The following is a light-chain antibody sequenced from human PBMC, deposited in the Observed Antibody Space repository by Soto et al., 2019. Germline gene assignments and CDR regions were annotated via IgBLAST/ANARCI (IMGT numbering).Light chain of an antibody. CDR1: SGHSSYA. Sequence: LVLTQSPSASASLGASVKLTWTLSSGHSSYAIAWHQQQPEKGPRSLMKLNSDGSHSKGDGIPDRFSGSSSGTERYLTISSLQSEDEADYYCQTWVTGIQVFGGGTKLTVL. V-gene: IGLV4-69*01. CDR2: LNSDGSH. CDR3: QTWVTGIQV. J-gene: IGLJ2*01.